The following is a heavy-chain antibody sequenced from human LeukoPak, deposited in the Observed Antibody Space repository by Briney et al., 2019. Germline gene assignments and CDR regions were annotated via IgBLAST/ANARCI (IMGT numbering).Heavy chain of an antibody. J-gene: IGHJ3*02. D-gene: IGHD3-3*01. CDR1: GFTFSSYW. V-gene: IGHV3-74*01. Sequence: PGGSLRLSCAASGFTFSSYWMHWVRQAPGKGLVWVSLINSDGSSTIYADSVKGRFTISRDNAKNTLCLQMKGLRAEDTAVYYCARGLTIFGVVNDAFDIWGQGTMVTVSS. CDR3: ARGLTIFGVVNDAFDI. CDR2: INSDGSST.